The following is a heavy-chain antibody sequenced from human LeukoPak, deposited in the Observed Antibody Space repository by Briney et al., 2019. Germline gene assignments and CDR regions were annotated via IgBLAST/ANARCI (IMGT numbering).Heavy chain of an antibody. J-gene: IGHJ1*01. Sequence: GGSLRLSCAASGFTVSSYGMSWVRQAPGKGLEWVSVISGSGGSTYYADSVKGRFTISRDYSNSTLFLHLNSLRGEDTAVYYCTRNSGWYGLSWGQGTLVTVSS. D-gene: IGHD6-19*01. CDR1: GFTVSSYG. V-gene: IGHV3-23*01. CDR2: ISGSGGST. CDR3: TRNSGWYGLS.